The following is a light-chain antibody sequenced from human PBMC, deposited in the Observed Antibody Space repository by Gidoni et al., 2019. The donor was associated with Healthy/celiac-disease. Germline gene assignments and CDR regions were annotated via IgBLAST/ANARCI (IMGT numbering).Light chain of an antibody. CDR1: QGISSY. CDR3: QQYYSYLFT. CDR2: AAS. Sequence: AIRMTQSPSSFSASTGDRVTITCRASQGISSYLAWYQQKPGKAPKLLIYAASTLQSGVQSRFSGSGSGTDFTLTISCLQSEDFATYYCQQYYSYLFTFGPGTKVDIK. V-gene: IGKV1-8*01. J-gene: IGKJ3*01.